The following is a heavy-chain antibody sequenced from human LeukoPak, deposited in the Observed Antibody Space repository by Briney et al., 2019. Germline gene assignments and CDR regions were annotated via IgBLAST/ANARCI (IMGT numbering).Heavy chain of an antibody. V-gene: IGHV3-23*01. D-gene: IGHD4-11*01. Sequence: GGSLRLSCAASGFTFSSYAMSWVRQAPGKGMEWVSAISGSGGSTYYADSVKGRFTISRDNSKNTLYLQMNSLRAEDTAVYYCAKDRGYSNSRPPRFDYGGQGTLVTVSS. CDR3: AKDRGYSNSRPPRFDY. J-gene: IGHJ4*02. CDR1: GFTFSSYA. CDR2: ISGSGGST.